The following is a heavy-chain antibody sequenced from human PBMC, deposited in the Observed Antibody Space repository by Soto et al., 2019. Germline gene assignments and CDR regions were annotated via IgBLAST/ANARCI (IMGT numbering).Heavy chain of an antibody. V-gene: IGHV3-23*01. CDR2: ISGSGGST. CDR1: GFTFSSYA. J-gene: IGHJ1*01. D-gene: IGHD6-19*01. CDR3: AKDLVAVAGIRSEYFQH. Sequence: PGGSLRLSCAASGFTFSSYAMSWVRQAPGKGLEWVSAISGSGGSTYYADSVKGRFTISRDNSKNTLYLQMNSLRAEDTAVYYCAKDLVAVAGIRSEYFQHWGQGTLVTVSS.